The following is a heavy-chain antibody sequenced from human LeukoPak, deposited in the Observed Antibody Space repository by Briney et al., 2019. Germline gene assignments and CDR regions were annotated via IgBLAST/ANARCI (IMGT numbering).Heavy chain of an antibody. D-gene: IGHD3-22*01. Sequence: GWSLRLSCAASGFIFSNYPMHWVRQAPGKGLEWVAVISADGNNEHYADSAKGRFTLSRDNAKSTAYLQMNSLRSEDTAVYYCARNDPDSSEDWGQGTLVTVSS. J-gene: IGHJ4*02. CDR2: ISADGNNE. V-gene: IGHV3-30-3*01. CDR1: GFIFSNYP. CDR3: ARNDPDSSED.